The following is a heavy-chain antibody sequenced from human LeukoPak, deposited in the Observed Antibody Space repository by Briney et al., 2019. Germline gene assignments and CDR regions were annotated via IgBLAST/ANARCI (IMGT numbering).Heavy chain of an antibody. CDR3: ARIYCSSTSCGGMDV. D-gene: IGHD2-2*01. CDR2: IYPGDSDT. CDR1: GYSFTSYW. V-gene: IGHV5-51*01. J-gene: IGHJ6*04. Sequence: GESLKISCKGSGYSFTSYWIGWVRQMPGKGLEWMGIIYPGDSDTRYSPSFQGQVTISADKSISTAYLQWSSLKASDTAMYYCARIYCSSTSCGGMDVWGKGTTVTVSS.